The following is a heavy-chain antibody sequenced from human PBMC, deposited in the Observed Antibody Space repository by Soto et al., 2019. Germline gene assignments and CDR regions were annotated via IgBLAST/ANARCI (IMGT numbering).Heavy chain of an antibody. V-gene: IGHV1-3*01. CDR2: INAGDATT. CDR3: TRGMVITGALFDS. CDR1: GYTFTTYA. D-gene: IGHD2-21*01. J-gene: IGHJ4*02. Sequence: QVQLVQSGAEVKRPGASVKVSCQASGYTFTTYAIHWVRQAPGQSLEWMGWINAGDATTKYSQKFRGRVTITRDTSASTAYMEVRSLRFEDAAVYYCTRGMVITGALFDSWGQGTLVTVSS.